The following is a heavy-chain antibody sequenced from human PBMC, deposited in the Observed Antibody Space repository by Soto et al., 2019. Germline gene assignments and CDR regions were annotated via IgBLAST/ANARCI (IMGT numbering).Heavy chain of an antibody. CDR2: INAGNGNT. V-gene: IGHV1-3*01. J-gene: IGHJ4*02. Sequence: ASVKVSCKASGYNFNSYTVHWVRQAPGQRLEWMGWINAGNGNTKYSQKFQGRVTITRDTSATTAYMEVNSLTSEDTAIYYCARDPMKEGRSSSLWGEITREYYFDYWGQGTLVTVSS. CDR1: GYNFNSYT. CDR3: ARDPMKEGRSSSLWGEITREYYFDY. D-gene: IGHD3-16*01.